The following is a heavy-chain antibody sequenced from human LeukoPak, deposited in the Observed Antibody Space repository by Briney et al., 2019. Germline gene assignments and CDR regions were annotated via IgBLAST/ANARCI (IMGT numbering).Heavy chain of an antibody. Sequence: ASVKVSCKASGYTLTDYYMHWVRQAPGQGLEWMGRINPNSGGTNYAQKFQGRVTMTRDTSTSTVYMELSRLRSDDTAVYYCARVGYYESSGYYEYWGQGTLVTVSS. CDR2: INPNSGGT. J-gene: IGHJ4*02. V-gene: IGHV1-2*06. CDR3: ARVGYYESSGYYEY. CDR1: GYTLTDYY. D-gene: IGHD3-22*01.